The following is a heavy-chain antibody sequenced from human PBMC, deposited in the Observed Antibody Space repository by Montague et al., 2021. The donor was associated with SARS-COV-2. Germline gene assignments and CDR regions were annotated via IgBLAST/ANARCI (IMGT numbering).Heavy chain of an antibody. Sequence: SETLSLTCAVYGGSFSTYYWAWVRQSPGKGPEWIGNIDHSGNTNXNPSLKSRVSMSVDTSSSQFSPYLTSVTAADAAVYYCARDQTVLEWIWYGMDVWGPGTTVTVSS. D-gene: IGHD3-3*01. CDR1: GGSFSTYY. V-gene: IGHV4-34*01. J-gene: IGHJ6*02. CDR3: ARDQTVLEWIWYGMDV. CDR2: IDHSGNT.